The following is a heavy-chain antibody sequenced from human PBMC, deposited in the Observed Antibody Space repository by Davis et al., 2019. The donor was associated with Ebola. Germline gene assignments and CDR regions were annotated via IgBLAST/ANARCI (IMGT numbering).Heavy chain of an antibody. CDR3: AKMRRAYSSGWYGSTFDY. J-gene: IGHJ4*02. V-gene: IGHV3-21*04. Sequence: GESLKISCAASGFTFSSYSMNWVRQAPGKGLEWVSSISSSSSYIYYADSVKGRFTISRDNAKNSLYLQMNSLRAEDTAVYYCAKMRRAYSSGWYGSTFDYWGQGTLVTVSS. D-gene: IGHD6-19*01. CDR1: GFTFSSYS. CDR2: ISSSSSYI.